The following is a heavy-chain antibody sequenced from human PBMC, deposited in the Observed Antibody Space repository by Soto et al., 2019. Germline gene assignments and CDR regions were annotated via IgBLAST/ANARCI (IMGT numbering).Heavy chain of an antibody. CDR2: INPSGGST. CDR3: GGMRIAAASSEYEYYYGMDV. CDR1: GYTFTGYY. Sequence: ASVKVSCKASGYTFTGYYMHWVRQAPGQGLEWMGIINPSGGSTSYAQKFQGRVTMTRDTSTSTVYMELSSLRSEDTAVYYCGGMRIAAASSEYEYYYGMDVWGQGTTVTVSS. J-gene: IGHJ6*02. V-gene: IGHV1-46*01. D-gene: IGHD6-25*01.